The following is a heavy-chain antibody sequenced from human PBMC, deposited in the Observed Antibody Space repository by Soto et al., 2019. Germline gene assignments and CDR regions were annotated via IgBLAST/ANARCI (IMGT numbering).Heavy chain of an antibody. J-gene: IGHJ3*02. Sequence: QVQLQQWGAGLLKPSETLSLTCAVFGGSVNSGNYYWSWIRQPPGKGLEWIGEMSHSGGTHFNPSLKRRVTIPVDTSKNHFSLKMSSVTAADTALYYCARVERGTATTVVDAFDIWGPGTMVTVSS. CDR2: MSHSGGT. D-gene: IGHD1-1*01. CDR1: GGSVNSGNYY. V-gene: IGHV4-34*01. CDR3: ARVERGTATTVVDAFDI.